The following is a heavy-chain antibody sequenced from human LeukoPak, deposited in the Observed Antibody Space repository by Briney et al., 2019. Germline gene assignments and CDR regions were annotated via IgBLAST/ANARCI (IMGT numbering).Heavy chain of an antibody. CDR1: GYSFTSYW. CDR2: IFPGDSDT. V-gene: IGHV5-51*01. J-gene: IGHJ4*02. D-gene: IGHD3-22*01. Sequence: GESLKISCQGSGYSFTSYWIGWVRQMPGKGLEWMGIIFPGDSDTRYSPSFGGQVTISADKSITTAYLQWSSLKASDTAMYYCARHDSSGYRDYWGQGTLVTVSS. CDR3: ARHDSSGYRDY.